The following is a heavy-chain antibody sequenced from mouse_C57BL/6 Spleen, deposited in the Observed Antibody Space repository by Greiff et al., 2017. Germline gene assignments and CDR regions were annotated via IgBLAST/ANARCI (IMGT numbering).Heavy chain of an antibody. CDR1: GYTFTSYW. Sequence: VQLKQPGAELVRPGASVKMSCKASGYTFTSYWITWVKQRPGQGLEWIGVIYPGSGSTNYNEKLKSKATLTVDTSSSTAYMQLSSLTSEDSAVYYCARNRAYGDAMDDWGQGTSVTVSS. J-gene: IGHJ4*01. D-gene: IGHD1-2*01. CDR3: ARNRAYGDAMDD. CDR2: IYPGSGST. V-gene: IGHV1-55*01.